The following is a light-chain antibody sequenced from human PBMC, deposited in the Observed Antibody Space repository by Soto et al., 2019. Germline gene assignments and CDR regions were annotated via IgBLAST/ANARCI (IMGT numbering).Light chain of an antibody. CDR1: QSISSY. J-gene: IGKJ2*01. CDR3: QKTFSAPVP. V-gene: IGKV1-39*01. CDR2: AAS. Sequence: DIQMTQSPSSLSASVGDRVTITCRASQSISSYLNWYQQKPGEAPKILIYAASTLQSGVPSRFSGWGFGPIFIPTISSLQPEDFATYYCQKTFSAPVPFAQGTRLEIK.